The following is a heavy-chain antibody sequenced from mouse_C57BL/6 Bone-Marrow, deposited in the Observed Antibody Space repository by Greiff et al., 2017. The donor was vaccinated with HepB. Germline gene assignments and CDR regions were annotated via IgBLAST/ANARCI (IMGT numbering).Heavy chain of an antibody. J-gene: IGHJ2*01. CDR3: ERRTVEDHYYFDY. Sequence: VQVQQSGPELVKPGASVKIPCKASGYTFTDYNMDWVKQSHGKSLEWIGDINPNNGGTSYNQKFKGQATLTVDKSSTTAYMELRSLTSEDTAIYYCERRTVEDHYYFDYWGQGTTLTVSS. CDR2: INPNNGGT. V-gene: IGHV1-18*01. D-gene: IGHD1-1*01. CDR1: GYTFTDYN.